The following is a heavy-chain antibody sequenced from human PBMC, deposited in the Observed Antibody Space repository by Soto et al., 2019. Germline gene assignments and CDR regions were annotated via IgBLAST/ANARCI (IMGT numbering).Heavy chain of an antibody. J-gene: IGHJ4*02. V-gene: IGHV1-69*06. CDR2: IIPIFGTA. D-gene: IGHD5-12*01. CDR1: AGTFSSYA. Sequence: SLKVPCHASAGTFSSYASSWVRQDPGHGLEWLGGIIPIFGTANYAQKFQGRVTITADKSTSTAYMELSSLRSEDKAVYYCARAGYSGYDFDYWGQGTLVTVSS. CDR3: ARAGYSGYDFDY.